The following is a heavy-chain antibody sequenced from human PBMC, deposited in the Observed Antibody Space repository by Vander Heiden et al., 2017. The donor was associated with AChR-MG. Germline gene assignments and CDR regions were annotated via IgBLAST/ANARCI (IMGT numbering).Heavy chain of an antibody. V-gene: IGHV4-39*01. Sequence: QLQLQESGPGLVKPSEPLSLACPVSGGSVRSSSYFWGWIRQPPGKVLEWIGSIYYSGSTYYNPSLKSRVTISVDTSKNQFSLKLSSVTAADTAVYYCARQKLPVLRFLEWLPHLCYLDYWGQGTLVTVSS. CDR2: IYYSGST. D-gene: IGHD3-3*01. CDR1: GGSVRSSSYF. J-gene: IGHJ4*02. CDR3: ARQKLPVLRFLEWLPHLCYLDY.